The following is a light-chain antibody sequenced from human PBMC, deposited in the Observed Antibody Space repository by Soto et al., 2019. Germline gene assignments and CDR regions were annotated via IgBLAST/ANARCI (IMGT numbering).Light chain of an antibody. J-gene: IGKJ1*01. V-gene: IGKV1-39*01. CDR2: AAS. Sequence: DFQMNQSPSAVSSAVGDTVSITCRARQGVRNDLGWYQQKPGKAPKLLLYAASXLQSGVPSRFSGSGSGTDFTLTISSLHPEDFTTYYWQLSYSTPWTFGQGTNVDI. CDR1: QGVRND. CDR3: QLSYSTPWT.